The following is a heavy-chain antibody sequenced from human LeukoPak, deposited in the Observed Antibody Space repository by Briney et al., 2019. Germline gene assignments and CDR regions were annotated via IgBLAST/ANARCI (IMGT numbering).Heavy chain of an antibody. CDR3: TTVNY. Sequence: GGSLRLSCTASGFTFADYAMSWFRQAPGKGLEWVAFIRSNAYGGITEYAASVRGRFTISRDDSKSTLYLQMNSLKTEDTAVYYCTTVNYWGQGTLVTVSS. CDR1: GFTFADYA. J-gene: IGHJ4*02. V-gene: IGHV3-49*03. CDR2: IRSNAYGGIT.